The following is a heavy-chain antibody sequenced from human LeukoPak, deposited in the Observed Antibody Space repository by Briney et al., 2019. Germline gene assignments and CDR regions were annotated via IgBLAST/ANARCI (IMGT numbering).Heavy chain of an antibody. CDR1: GFTFTSDD. CDR3: ARGDDYYDVLPRYSPFAS. D-gene: IGHD3-9*01. V-gene: IGHV1-8*01. J-gene: IGHJ4*02. Sequence: ASVKVSCKASGFTFTSDDINWGRQDTGQGLEWMGCINPTSSHTDYTQKSPRRVTMTTPPPTRRAYVELSCLRFDYTAVYFCARGDDYYDVLPRYSPFASWGQGTLVTVSS. CDR2: INPTSSHT.